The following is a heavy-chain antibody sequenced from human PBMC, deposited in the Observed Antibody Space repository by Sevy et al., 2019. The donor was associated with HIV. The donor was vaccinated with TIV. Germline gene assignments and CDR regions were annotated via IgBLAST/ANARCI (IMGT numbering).Heavy chain of an antibody. D-gene: IGHD2-2*01. CDR3: TRDSSTWYTTDYIYGMDV. J-gene: IGHJ6*02. Sequence: GGSLRLSCTSSGFTFGDYAMSWFRQAPGKGLEWVSFIRSKAYGGTTQYAASVKGRFTISRDDSKSIAYLQMNSLKTEDTAVYFCTRDSSTWYTTDYIYGMDVWGQGTTVTVSS. V-gene: IGHV3-49*03. CDR2: IRSKAYGGTT. CDR1: GFTFGDYA.